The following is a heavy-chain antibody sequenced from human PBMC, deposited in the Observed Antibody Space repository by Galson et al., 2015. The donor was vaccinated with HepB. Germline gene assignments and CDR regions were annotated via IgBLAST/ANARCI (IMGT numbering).Heavy chain of an antibody. V-gene: IGHV1-2*06. D-gene: IGHD1-7*01. Sequence: SVKVSCKASGYTFTSYYMHWVRQAPGQGLEWMGRINPNSGGTNYAQKFQGRVTMTRDTSISTAYMELSRLRSDDTAVYYCARMGIINWNYGLDYWGQGTLVTVSS. J-gene: IGHJ4*02. CDR2: INPNSGGT. CDR3: ARMGIINWNYGLDY. CDR1: GYTFTSYY.